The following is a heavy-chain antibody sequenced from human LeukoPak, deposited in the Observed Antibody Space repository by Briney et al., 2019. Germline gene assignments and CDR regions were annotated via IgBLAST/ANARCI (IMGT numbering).Heavy chain of an antibody. CDR2: ISGSGGST. D-gene: IGHD4-23*01. CDR1: GFTFSSYA. J-gene: IGHJ4*02. Sequence: GGSLRLSCAASGFTFSSYAMSWVRQAPGKGLEWVSAISGSGGSTYYADSVKGRFTISRDKSKNTLYVQMNSLRAEDTAVYYCAKDVSKGYGSNFFDYWGQGTLATVSS. V-gene: IGHV3-23*01. CDR3: AKDVSKGYGSNFFDY.